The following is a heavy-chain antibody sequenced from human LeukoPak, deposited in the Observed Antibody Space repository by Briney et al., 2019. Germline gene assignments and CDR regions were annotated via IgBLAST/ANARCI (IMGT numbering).Heavy chain of an antibody. CDR1: GFTFSSYA. Sequence: PGGSLRLSCAASGFTFSSYAMHWVRQAPGKGLEWVAVISYDGSNKYYADSVEGRFTISRDNSKNTLYLQMNSLRAEDTAVYYCAREFGGAFDIWGQGTMVTVSS. V-gene: IGHV3-30-3*01. CDR2: ISYDGSNK. J-gene: IGHJ3*02. CDR3: AREFGGAFDI. D-gene: IGHD3-16*01.